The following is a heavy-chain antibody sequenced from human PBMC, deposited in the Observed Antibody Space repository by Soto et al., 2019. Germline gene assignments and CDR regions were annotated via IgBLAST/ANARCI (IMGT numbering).Heavy chain of an antibody. CDR2: ISGSGGST. V-gene: IGHV3-23*01. Sequence: GGSLRLSCAASGFTFSSYAMSWVRQAPGKGLEWVSAISGSGGSTYYADSVKGRFTISRENSKNTLYLQMNSLRAEDTAVYYCAKDRSLDATGIPYGMDVWGQGTTVTVSS. D-gene: IGHD2-21*01. CDR1: GFTFSSYA. J-gene: IGHJ6*02. CDR3: AKDRSLDATGIPYGMDV.